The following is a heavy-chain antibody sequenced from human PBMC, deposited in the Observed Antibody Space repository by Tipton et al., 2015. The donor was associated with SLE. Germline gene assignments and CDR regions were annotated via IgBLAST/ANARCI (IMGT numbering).Heavy chain of an antibody. J-gene: IGHJ4*02. Sequence: QVQLVQSGAEVKKPGASVKVSCKTSGYTFTSYGISWVRQAPGQGLEWMGWISAYNDNTNYAQNLQGRVTMTTDTSTYTAYLELRSLRSDDTAVYYCAIREGGWGGWFDPVGYWGQGTLVTVSS. D-gene: IGHD6-19*01. CDR3: AIREGGWGGWFDPVGY. V-gene: IGHV1-18*01. CDR2: ISAYNDNT. CDR1: GYTFTSYG.